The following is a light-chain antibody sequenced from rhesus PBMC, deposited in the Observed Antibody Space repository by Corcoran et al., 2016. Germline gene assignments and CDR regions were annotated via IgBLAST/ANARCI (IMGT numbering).Light chain of an antibody. CDR1: QSVSSN. CDR2: YAS. Sequence: EIVMTQSPATLSLSPGERATLSCRASQSVSSNLAWYQQKPGQAPRLLNYYASTRATGIPDRFRGSGSGTDFTLTISSLEPEDVGVYYCQQYNNWKTFGQGTKVEIK. J-gene: IGKJ1*01. V-gene: IGKV3-35*01. CDR3: QQYNNWKT.